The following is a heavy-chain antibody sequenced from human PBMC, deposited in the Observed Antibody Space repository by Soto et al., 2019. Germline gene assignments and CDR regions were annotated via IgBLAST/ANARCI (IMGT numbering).Heavy chain of an antibody. CDR3: ARPAVNDLDADSSAFDI. CDR1: GGTFSSQT. J-gene: IGHJ3*02. CDR2: VIPIIGEG. Sequence: QVQLVQSGAEVKEPGSSVKVSCKVSGGTFSSQTINWVRQVPGQGLEWMGSVIPIIGEGKYAQSFLGRVTITADRSQSTAYRELSSLRSEDTAVYYCARPAVNDLDADSSAFDIWGQGTMVTVSS. D-gene: IGHD1-1*01. V-gene: IGHV1-69*02.